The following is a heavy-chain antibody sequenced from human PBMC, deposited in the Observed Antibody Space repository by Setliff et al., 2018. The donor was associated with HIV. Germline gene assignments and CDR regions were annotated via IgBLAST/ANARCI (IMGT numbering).Heavy chain of an antibody. CDR1: GGSISSSSYF. CDR3: ARDMTYFYDTSGSLGWFDP. CDR2: MHYSGTT. V-gene: IGHV4-39*07. Sequence: KPSETLSLTCTVSGGSISSSSYFWGWIRQPPGKGLEWIGSMHYSGTTYYNLSPQSRVTISVDTSKNQFSLKLRSVTAADTAVYYCARDMTYFYDTSGSLGWFDPWGQGTLVTVSS. J-gene: IGHJ5*02. D-gene: IGHD3-22*01.